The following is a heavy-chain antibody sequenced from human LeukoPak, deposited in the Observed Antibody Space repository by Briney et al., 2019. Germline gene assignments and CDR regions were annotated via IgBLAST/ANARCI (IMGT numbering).Heavy chain of an antibody. J-gene: IGHJ3*02. V-gene: IGHV1-69*05. CDR2: IIPIFGTA. CDR1: GGTFSSYA. D-gene: IGHD3-16*02. CDR3: ARVGDYVWGSYRYYAFDI. Sequence: SVKVSCKASGGTFSSYAISWVRQAPGQGPEWMGGIIPIFGTANYAQKFQGRVTITTDESTSTAYMELSSLRSEDTAVYYCARVGDYVWGSYRYYAFDIWGQGTMVTVSS.